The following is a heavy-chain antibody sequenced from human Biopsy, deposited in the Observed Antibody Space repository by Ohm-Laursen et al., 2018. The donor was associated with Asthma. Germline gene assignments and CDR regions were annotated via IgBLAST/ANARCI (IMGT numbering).Heavy chain of an antibody. D-gene: IGHD3-9*01. J-gene: IGHJ3*02. Sequence: ASVKVSCKASGYTFINYAIHWARQAPGQRLEWMGWINAGNGNTKYSQKFQGRVTISRDTSASTAYMDLSSLRSEDTAVYYCARTYYDFLTGQVNDAFDMWGQGTMVTVSS. CDR1: GYTFINYA. V-gene: IGHV1-3*01. CDR3: ARTYYDFLTGQVNDAFDM. CDR2: INAGNGNT.